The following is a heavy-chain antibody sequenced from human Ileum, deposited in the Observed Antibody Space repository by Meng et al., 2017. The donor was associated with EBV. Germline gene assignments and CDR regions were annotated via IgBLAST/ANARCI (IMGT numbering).Heavy chain of an antibody. J-gene: IGHJ4*02. V-gene: IGHV4-34*12. CDR3: ARRPTGIDY. CDR1: GGSLSGAY. Sequence: QVQLEEGGAGLLKPSEPLCPPCAVNGGSLSGAYWNWIRQPPGKGLEWIGEIIHGGSPSYNPSLKSRVTISIDTSKNQLSLMLSSVTAADTAVYYCARRPTGIDYWGQGTLVTVSS. CDR2: IIHGGSP. D-gene: IGHD2-8*02.